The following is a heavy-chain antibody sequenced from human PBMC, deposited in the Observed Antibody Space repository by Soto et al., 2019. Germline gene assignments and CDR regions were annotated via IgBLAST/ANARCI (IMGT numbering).Heavy chain of an antibody. CDR2: IYYSGST. D-gene: IGHD3-22*01. CDR3: ARVVSSGYHDAFDI. CDR1: GCSISSYY. J-gene: IGHJ3*02. V-gene: IGHV4-59*01. Sequence: SETLSLTCTVSGCSISSYYWSWIRQPPGKGLEWIGYIYYSGSTNYNPSLKSRVTISVDTSKNQFSLKLSSVTAADTAVYYCARVVSSGYHDAFDIWGQGTMVT.